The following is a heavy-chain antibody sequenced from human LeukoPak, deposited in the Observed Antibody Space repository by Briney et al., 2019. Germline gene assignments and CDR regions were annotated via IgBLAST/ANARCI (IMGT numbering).Heavy chain of an antibody. D-gene: IGHD1-20*01. CDR1: GFTFSSYS. Sequence: GGSLRLSCAASGFTFSSYSMNWVRQAPGKGLEWVSSISSSSSYIYYADSVKGRFTISRDNAKNSLYLQMNGLRAGDTAVYYCARGRRISGTTPDGYWGQGTLVTVSS. V-gene: IGHV3-21*01. J-gene: IGHJ4*02. CDR2: ISSSSSYI. CDR3: ARGRRISGTTPDGY.